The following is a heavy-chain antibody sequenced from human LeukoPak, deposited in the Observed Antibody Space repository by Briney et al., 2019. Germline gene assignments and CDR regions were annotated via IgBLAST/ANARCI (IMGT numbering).Heavy chain of an antibody. V-gene: IGHV4-59*01. D-gene: IGHD3-9*01. J-gene: IGHJ4*02. CDR3: AREWYDILAGHDHYFDY. CDR1: GGSISYYY. Sequence: SETLSLTCTVSGGSISYYYWSWLRQPPGKGLEWIGDIYYSGSTNYNPSLQSRVTISVDASKNQFSLNLSSVTAADTAVYYCAREWYDILAGHDHYFDYWGQGTLITVSS. CDR2: IYYSGST.